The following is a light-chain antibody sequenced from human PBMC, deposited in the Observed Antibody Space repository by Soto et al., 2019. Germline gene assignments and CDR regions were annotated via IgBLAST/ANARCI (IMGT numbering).Light chain of an antibody. CDR1: SSDVGGYNY. J-gene: IGLJ2*01. Sequence: QSALTQPASVSGSPGQSITISCTGTSSDVGGYNYVSWYQQHPGKAPKLMIYDVSNRPSRVSNRFSGSKSANTASLKISGLQAADEADYYCSSSKTSSTLMVFGGGTKVTVL. CDR3: SSSKTSSTLMV. CDR2: DVS. V-gene: IGLV2-14*01.